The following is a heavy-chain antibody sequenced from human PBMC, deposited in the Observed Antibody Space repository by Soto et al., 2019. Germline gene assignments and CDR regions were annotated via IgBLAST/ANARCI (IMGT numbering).Heavy chain of an antibody. D-gene: IGHD2-2*01. J-gene: IGHJ4*02. Sequence: SVKVSCKASGGTFSSYAINWVRQAPGQGLEWMGGIIPIFGTANYAQKFQGRVTITADESTSTAYMELSSLRSEDTAVYYCAKGNPYCSSTSCSPAVFDYWGQGTLVTVSS. CDR3: AKGNPYCSSTSCSPAVFDY. CDR1: GGTFSSYA. V-gene: IGHV1-69*13. CDR2: IIPIFGTA.